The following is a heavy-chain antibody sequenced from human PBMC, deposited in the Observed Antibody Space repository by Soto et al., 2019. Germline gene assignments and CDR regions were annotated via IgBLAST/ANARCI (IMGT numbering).Heavy chain of an antibody. CDR3: ARYLDYGDYKGAFDI. CDR2: IIPILGIA. CDR1: GGTFSSYT. J-gene: IGHJ3*02. Sequence: SVKVSCKASGGTFSSYTISWVRQAPGQGLEWMGRIIPILGIANYAQKFRGRVTITADKSTSTAYMELSSLRSEDTAVYYCARYLDYGDYKGAFDIWGQGTMVTVSS. D-gene: IGHD4-17*01. V-gene: IGHV1-69*02.